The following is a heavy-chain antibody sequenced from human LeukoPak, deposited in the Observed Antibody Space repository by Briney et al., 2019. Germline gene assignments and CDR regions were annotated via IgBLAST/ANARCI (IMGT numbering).Heavy chain of an antibody. CDR1: GYTFTGFY. CDR2: INPRNGGS. Sequence: ASVKVSCKASGYTFTGFYIHWVRQAPGQGLEWMAWINPRNGGSHSAQKLQGRVTMTTDTSTSTAYMELRSLRSDDTAVYYCARGRISRLLWFGEVDYWGQGTLVTVSS. CDR3: ARGRISRLLWFGEVDY. J-gene: IGHJ4*02. V-gene: IGHV1-2*02. D-gene: IGHD3-10*01.